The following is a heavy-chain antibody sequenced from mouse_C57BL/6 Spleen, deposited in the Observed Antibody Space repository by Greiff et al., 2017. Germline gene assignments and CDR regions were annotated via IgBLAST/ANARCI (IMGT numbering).Heavy chain of an antibody. V-gene: IGHV5-12*01. CDR1: GFTFSDYY. J-gene: IGHJ1*03. Sequence: EVMLVESGGGLVQPGGSLKLSCAASGFTFSDYYMYWVRQTPEKRLEWVAYISNGGGSTYYPDTVKGRFTISRDNAKNTLYLQMSRLKAEDTAMYYCARHHYSNWYFDVWGTGTTVTVSS. CDR3: ARHHYSNWYFDV. D-gene: IGHD2-5*01. CDR2: ISNGGGST.